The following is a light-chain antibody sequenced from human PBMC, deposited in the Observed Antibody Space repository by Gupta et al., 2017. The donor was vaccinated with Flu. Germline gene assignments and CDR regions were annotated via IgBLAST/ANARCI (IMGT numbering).Light chain of an antibody. CDR3: QQLNSFPLT. V-gene: IGKV1-9*01. CDR1: QDFGSD. Sequence: DIQLTQSPSFLSAAVGDRVTITCRASQDFGSDLAWYQQKPGKAPKLLIYTASILESGVPSRFSGSTSGTEFTLTVSSLQPEDFAGYYCQQLNSFPLTFGGGTKVEIK. CDR2: TAS. J-gene: IGKJ4*01.